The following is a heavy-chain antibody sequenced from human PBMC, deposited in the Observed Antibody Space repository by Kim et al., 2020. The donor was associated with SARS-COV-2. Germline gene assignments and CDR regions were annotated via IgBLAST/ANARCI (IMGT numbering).Heavy chain of an antibody. Sequence: YNPPLESRVDMSGDPSKNQFSLRWTSVSAADTAVYYCAREGDWNCANWFDPWGQGALVTVSS. J-gene: IGHJ5*02. D-gene: IGHD1-7*01. CDR3: AREGDWNCANWFDP. V-gene: IGHV4-4*07.